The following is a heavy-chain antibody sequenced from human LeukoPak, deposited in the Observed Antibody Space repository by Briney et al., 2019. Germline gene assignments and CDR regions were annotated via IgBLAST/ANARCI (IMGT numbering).Heavy chain of an antibody. CDR2: ISSHSSYI. Sequence: GGSLRLSCAASGFTFSSYSMNWVRQAPGKGLEWVSTISSHSSYIYYADSVKGRFTISRDNARNSLYLQMNSLRVEDTAVYYCVRDNSHYIYWGQGTLVTVSS. V-gene: IGHV3-21*01. D-gene: IGHD4-11*01. CDR3: VRDNSHYIY. CDR1: GFTFSSYS. J-gene: IGHJ4*02.